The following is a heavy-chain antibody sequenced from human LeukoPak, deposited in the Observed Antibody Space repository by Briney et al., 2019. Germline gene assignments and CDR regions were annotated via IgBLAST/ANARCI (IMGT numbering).Heavy chain of an antibody. Sequence: SETLSLTCTVSGGSISSSSYYWGWIRQPPGKGLEWIGSIYYSGSTYYNPSLKSRVTISVDTSKNQFSLKLSSVTAADTAVYYCARATTKLAAAGPHYYYYYMDVWGKGATVTVSS. V-gene: IGHV4-39*07. J-gene: IGHJ6*03. D-gene: IGHD6-13*01. CDR1: GGSISSSSYY. CDR3: ARATTKLAAAGPHYYYYYMDV. CDR2: IYYSGST.